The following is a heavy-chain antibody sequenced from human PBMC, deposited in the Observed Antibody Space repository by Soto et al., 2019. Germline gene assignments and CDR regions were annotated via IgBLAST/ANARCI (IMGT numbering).Heavy chain of an antibody. CDR2: IYPGDSDT. D-gene: IGHD6-19*01. Sequence: GESLKISCKGSGYSFTGYWIDWVRQMPGKGLEWMGIIYPGDSDTRYSPSFQGQVTISADKSISTAYLQWSSLKASDTAMYYCARRALVSGWYSDYWGQGTLVT. CDR3: ARRALVSGWYSDY. J-gene: IGHJ4*02. CDR1: GYSFTGYW. V-gene: IGHV5-51*01.